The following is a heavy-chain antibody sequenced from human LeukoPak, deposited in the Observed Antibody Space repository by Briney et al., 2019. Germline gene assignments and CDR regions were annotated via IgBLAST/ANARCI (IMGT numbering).Heavy chain of an antibody. CDR2: IYTSGST. V-gene: IGHV4-4*08. CDR1: GGSISSYY. CDR3: ARDARITMVRGGRLYYYYYMDV. Sequence: SETLSLTCTVSGGSISSYYWSWIRQPPGKGLEWIGRIYTSGSTNYNPSLKSRVTISVDTSKNQFSLKLSSVTAADTAVYYCARDARITMVRGGRLYYYYYMDVWGKGTTVTISS. J-gene: IGHJ6*03. D-gene: IGHD3-10*01.